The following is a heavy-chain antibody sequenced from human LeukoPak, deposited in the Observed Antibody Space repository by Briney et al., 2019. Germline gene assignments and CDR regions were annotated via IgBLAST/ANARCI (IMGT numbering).Heavy chain of an antibody. CDR1: GFTFSSYA. CDR3: ARRQYYYGSGSYYNQYYYYGMDV. CDR2: ISYDGSNK. J-gene: IGHJ6*02. D-gene: IGHD3-10*01. Sequence: GGSLRLSCAASGFTFSSYAMHWVRQAPGKGLEWVAVISYDGSNKYYADSVKGRFTISRDNSKNTLYPQMNSLRAEDTAVYYCARRQYYYGSGSYYNQYYYYGMDVWGQGTTVTVSS. V-gene: IGHV3-30-3*01.